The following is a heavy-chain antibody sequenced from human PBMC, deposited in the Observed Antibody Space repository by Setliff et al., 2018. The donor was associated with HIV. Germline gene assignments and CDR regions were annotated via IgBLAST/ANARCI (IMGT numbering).Heavy chain of an antibody. CDR1: GDTFSSYA. D-gene: IGHD6-13*01. CDR2: INTNTGNT. Sequence: ASVKVSCKASGDTFSSYAISWVRQAPGQGLEWMGWINTNTGNTTYAQGFTGRFVFSMDTSVSTAYLQSSSLKADDTVVYYCARGALGAAAIGAYYYYMDCWGKGTTVTVSS. V-gene: IGHV7-4-1*02. J-gene: IGHJ6*03. CDR3: ARGALGAAAIGAYYYYMDC.